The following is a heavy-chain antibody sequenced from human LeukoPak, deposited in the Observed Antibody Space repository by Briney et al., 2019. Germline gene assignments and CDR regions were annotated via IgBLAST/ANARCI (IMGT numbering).Heavy chain of an antibody. V-gene: IGHV4-31*03. Sequence: PSETLSLTCTVSGGSISSGGYYWSWIRQHPGKGLEWIGYIYYSGSTYYNPSLKSRVTISVDTSKNQFSLKLSSVTAADTAVYYCASQWLRWGRYGMGVWGQGTTVTVSS. J-gene: IGHJ6*02. CDR2: IYYSGST. D-gene: IGHD5-12*01. CDR1: GGSISSGGYY. CDR3: ASQWLRWGRYGMGV.